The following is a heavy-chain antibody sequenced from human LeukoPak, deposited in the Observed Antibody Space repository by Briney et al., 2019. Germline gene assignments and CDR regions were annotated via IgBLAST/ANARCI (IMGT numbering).Heavy chain of an antibody. CDR3: ARARRPSSYLGFQL. CDR1: EFTFSSYW. V-gene: IGHV3-7*01. Sequence: GGSLRLSCEASEFTFSSYWMSWVRQAPGKGLDWVANIKQDGTDKYYVESVKGRFTISRDNAKNSLYLQMNSLRAEDTAVYYCARARRPSSYLGFQLWGQGTLVTVSS. CDR2: IKQDGTDK. D-gene: IGHD2-2*01. J-gene: IGHJ1*01.